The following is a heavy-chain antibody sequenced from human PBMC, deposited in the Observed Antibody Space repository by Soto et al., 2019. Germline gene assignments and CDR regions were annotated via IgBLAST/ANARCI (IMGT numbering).Heavy chain of an antibody. CDR1: GFTFSIYA. J-gene: IGHJ6*02. CDR3: AKDVAVAGSYYYYGMDV. V-gene: IGHV3-30*04. Sequence: GGSLRLSCVASGFTFSIYAMHWVRQAPGKGLEWVAVISYDGSNKYYADSVKGRFTISRDNSKNTLYLQMNSLRAEDTAVYYCAKDVAVAGSYYYYGMDVWGQGTTVTVSS. CDR2: ISYDGSNK. D-gene: IGHD6-19*01.